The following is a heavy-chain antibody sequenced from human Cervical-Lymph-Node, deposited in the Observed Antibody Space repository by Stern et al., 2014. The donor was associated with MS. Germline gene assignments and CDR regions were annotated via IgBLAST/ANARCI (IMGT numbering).Heavy chain of an antibody. CDR3: AGSPGTAY. J-gene: IGHJ4*02. CDR1: GFSVGSNY. CDR2: IFSGGKT. Sequence: EVQLVESGGGLIQPGGSLRLSCAASGFSVGSNYMTWVRQAPGKGLEWVSVIFSGGKTYYADSVKGRFTISRDSSKNTLYLQMNSLRAEDTAVYYCAGSPGTAYWGQGTLVTVSS. V-gene: IGHV3-53*01. D-gene: IGHD6-13*01.